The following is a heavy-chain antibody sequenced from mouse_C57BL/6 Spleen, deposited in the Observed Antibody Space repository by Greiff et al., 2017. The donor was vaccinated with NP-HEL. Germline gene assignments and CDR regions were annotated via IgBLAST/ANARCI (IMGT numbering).Heavy chain of an antibody. D-gene: IGHD2-4*01. V-gene: IGHV3-6*01. CDR3: ARGSYYDYDGDYAMDY. Sequence: EVKLMESGPGLVKPSQSLSLTCSVTGYSITSGYYWNWIRQFPGNKLEWMGYISYDGSNNYNPSLKNRISITRDTSKNQFFLKLNSVTTEDTATYYCARGSYYDYDGDYAMDYWGQGTSVTVSS. CDR1: GYSITSGYY. CDR2: ISYDGSN. J-gene: IGHJ4*01.